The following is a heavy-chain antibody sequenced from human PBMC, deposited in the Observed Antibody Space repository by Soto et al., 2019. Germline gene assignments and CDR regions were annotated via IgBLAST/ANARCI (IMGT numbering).Heavy chain of an antibody. Sequence: VGSLRLSCASSVCTFSSYAMSCVRHSPGKWLEWVSVVSASGSHTYYADSVKGRFTISRDNSKNTLSLQMSSLRAEDTAVYYCAKGRYCSSSSCYKNWFGPWGQGTLVIVS. CDR3: AKGRYCSSSSCYKNWFGP. CDR2: VSASGSHT. V-gene: IGHV3-23*01. J-gene: IGHJ5*02. CDR1: VCTFSSYA. D-gene: IGHD2-2*02.